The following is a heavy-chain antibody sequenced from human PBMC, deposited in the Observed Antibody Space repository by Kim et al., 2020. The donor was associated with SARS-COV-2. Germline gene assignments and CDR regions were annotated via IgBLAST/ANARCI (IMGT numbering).Heavy chain of an antibody. CDR1: GYTFTSYG. J-gene: IGHJ4*02. Sequence: ASVKVSCKASGYTFTSYGISWVRQAPGQGLEWMGWISAYNGNTNYAQKLQGRVTMTTDTSTSTAYMELRSLRSDDTAVYYCARDRLALRFLEWPDYWGQGTLVTVSS. D-gene: IGHD3-3*01. CDR3: ARDRLALRFLEWPDY. CDR2: ISAYNGNT. V-gene: IGHV1-18*01.